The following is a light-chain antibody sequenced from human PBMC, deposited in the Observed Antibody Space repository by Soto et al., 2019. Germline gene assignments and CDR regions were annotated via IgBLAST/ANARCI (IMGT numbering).Light chain of an antibody. J-gene: IGKJ1*01. V-gene: IGKV3-15*01. CDR3: QQYNDWPLT. CDR1: QSVSSN. CDR2: GAF. Sequence: IVMTQSPATLSVSPGERANLSCRASQSVSSNLAWYQQTPGQAPSLLIYGAFTRATGIPARFSGTGSGTEFTLTISSLQSEDFALYYCQQYNDWPLTFGQGTKVDIK.